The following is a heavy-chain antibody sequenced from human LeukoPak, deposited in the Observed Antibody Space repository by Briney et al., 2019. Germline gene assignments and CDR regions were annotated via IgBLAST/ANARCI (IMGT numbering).Heavy chain of an antibody. V-gene: IGHV4-39*07. Sequence: PSETLSLTCTVSGGSISSSSYYWGWIRQPPGKGLEWIGSIYYSGSTYYNPSLKSRVTISVDTSKNQFSLKLSSVTAADTAVYYCARDARRVDVVVPAAHYYYYYMDVWGKGTTVTISS. D-gene: IGHD2-2*01. J-gene: IGHJ6*03. CDR1: GGSISSSSYY. CDR2: IYYSGST. CDR3: ARDARRVDVVVPAAHYYYYYMDV.